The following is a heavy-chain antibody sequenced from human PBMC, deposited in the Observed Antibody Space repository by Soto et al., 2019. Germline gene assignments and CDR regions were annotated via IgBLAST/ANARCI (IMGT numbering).Heavy chain of an antibody. CDR1: GVSISDTSYY. Sequence: QLQLQESGPGLVKPSETLSLTCNVSGVSISDTSYYWGWIRQPPGKGLEWIGTVYFNGKTLYNPSLKSRLTISVDRSKNQISLRLTSVTAADTAVYYCARQASYWGQGTLVAVSS. CDR2: VYFNGKT. J-gene: IGHJ4*02. CDR3: ARQASY. V-gene: IGHV4-39*01.